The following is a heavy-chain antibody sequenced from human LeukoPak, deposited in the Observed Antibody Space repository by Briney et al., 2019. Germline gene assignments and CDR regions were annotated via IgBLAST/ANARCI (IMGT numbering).Heavy chain of an antibody. CDR2: IYRSGST. CDR3: AKTAVGSDYSYFDY. Sequence: SETLSLTCTVSGYSISSGYYWGWIRRPPGKGLEWIGSIYRSGSTYYSPSLKSRVTISVDTSKNHFSLKLSSVTAADTAMYYCAKTAVGSDYSYFDYWGQGTLVTVSS. CDR1: GYSISSGYY. V-gene: IGHV4-38-2*02. D-gene: IGHD3-10*01. J-gene: IGHJ4*02.